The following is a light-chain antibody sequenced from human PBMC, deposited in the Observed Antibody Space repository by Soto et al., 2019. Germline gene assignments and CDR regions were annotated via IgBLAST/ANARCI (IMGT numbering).Light chain of an antibody. V-gene: IGKV3-20*01. Sequence: EIVLTQSHATLSVSPGERVTLSCRASQSVSSSYLAWYQQKPGQAPRLLIYGASSRATGIPDRFSGSGSGTDFTLTISRLEPEDFAVYYCQQYGSSPPITFGQGTRLE. CDR2: GAS. J-gene: IGKJ5*01. CDR1: QSVSSSY. CDR3: QQYGSSPPIT.